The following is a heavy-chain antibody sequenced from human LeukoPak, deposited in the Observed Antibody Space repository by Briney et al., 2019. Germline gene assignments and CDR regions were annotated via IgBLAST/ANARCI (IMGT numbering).Heavy chain of an antibody. V-gene: IGHV3-15*04. Sequence: GGSLRLSRAASGFTFSSYGMHWVRQIPGKGLEWVGRIESKTDGGTTDYAAPVKGRFTISRGDSTNTLYLQMNSLKSEDTAVYYCTTYGSGRKFDYWGQGILVTVSS. CDR2: IESKTDGGTT. D-gene: IGHD3-10*01. CDR3: TTYGSGRKFDY. J-gene: IGHJ4*02. CDR1: GFTFSSYG.